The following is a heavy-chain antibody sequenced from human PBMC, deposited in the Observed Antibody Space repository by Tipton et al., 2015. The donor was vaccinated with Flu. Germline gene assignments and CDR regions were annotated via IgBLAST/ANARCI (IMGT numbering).Heavy chain of an antibody. D-gene: IGHD1-1*01. V-gene: IGHV3-23*01. J-gene: IGHJ4*02. CDR2: ISGGTGKT. Sequence: SLRLSCAASGFTFNNYAMSWVRQVPRKRLEWVSVISGGTGKTYYADSVKGRFTMSTDNSKNMLFLQMNSLRVEDPAVYYCAKVPADNLKYYFDYWGQGALVTVSS. CDR3: AKVPADNLKYYFDY. CDR1: GFTFNNYA.